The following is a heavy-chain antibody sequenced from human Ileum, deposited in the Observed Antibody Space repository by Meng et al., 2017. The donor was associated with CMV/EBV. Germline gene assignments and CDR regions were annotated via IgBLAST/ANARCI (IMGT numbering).Heavy chain of an antibody. CDR3: SSPPVGG. CDR1: GFTFSDYQ. J-gene: IGHJ4*02. D-gene: IGHD3-16*01. CDR2: ISPSGINV. V-gene: IGHV3-11*01. Sequence: SLGLSCAISGFTFSDYQMSWIRQAPGKGLEWVSYISPSGINVYYADSVKGRFTISRDNTKNSLYLQMNSLRAEDTAIYYCSSPPVGGWGQGTLVTVSS.